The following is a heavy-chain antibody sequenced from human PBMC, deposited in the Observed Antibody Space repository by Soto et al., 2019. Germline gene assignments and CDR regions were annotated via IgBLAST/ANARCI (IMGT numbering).Heavy chain of an antibody. CDR3: ARERGNSIHFDT. V-gene: IGHV1-3*01. CDR1: GYSFTRYA. J-gene: IGHJ5*02. D-gene: IGHD6-13*01. Sequence: ASVKVSCKASGYSFTRYALHWVRQAPGQRLEWMGWINAGSGYTKVSQRFQGRVTITRDTSASTAYMELGSLISEDTAVYYCARERGNSIHFDTWGQGTRVTVSS. CDR2: INAGSGYT.